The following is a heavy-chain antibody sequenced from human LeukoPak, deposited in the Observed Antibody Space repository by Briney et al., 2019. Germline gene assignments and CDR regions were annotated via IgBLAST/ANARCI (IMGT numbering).Heavy chain of an antibody. Sequence: GGTLRLSCAASGFPFNHAWMSWVREAPGKGLECLGRIKSKTNGGTTDYAAPVKGRFTISRDDSKNTLYLQINSLKTEDTAVYYCTWVGARYYFDYWGQGTLVTVSS. CDR1: GFPFNHAW. CDR3: TWVGARYYFDY. V-gene: IGHV3-15*01. CDR2: IKSKTNGGTT. D-gene: IGHD1-26*01. J-gene: IGHJ4*02.